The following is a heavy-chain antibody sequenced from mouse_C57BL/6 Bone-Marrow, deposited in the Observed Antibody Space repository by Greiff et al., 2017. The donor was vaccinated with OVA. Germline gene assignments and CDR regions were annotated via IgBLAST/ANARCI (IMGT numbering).Heavy chain of an antibody. CDR3: ARRGRGFDY. CDR2: ISSGGSYT. Sequence: VKLMESGGDLVKPGGSLKLSCSASGFTFSSYGMSWVRQTPDKRLEWVATISSGGSYTYYPDSVKGRFTISRDNAKNTLYLQMSSLKSEDTAMYYCARRGRGFDYWGQGTTLTVSS. J-gene: IGHJ2*01. D-gene: IGHD3-1*01. V-gene: IGHV5-6*02. CDR1: GFTFSSYG.